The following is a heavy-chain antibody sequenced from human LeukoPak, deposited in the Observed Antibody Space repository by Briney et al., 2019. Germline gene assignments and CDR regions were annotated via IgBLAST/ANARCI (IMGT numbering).Heavy chain of an antibody. CDR3: ARAPNAFIAAASQYFDY. CDR1: GGSISSSSYY. V-gene: IGHV4-39*01. CDR2: IYYSGST. Sequence: NPSETLSLTCTVSGGSISSSSYYWGWIRQPPGKGLEWIGSIYYSGSTYYNPSLKSRVTISVDTSKNQFSLKLSSVTAADTAVYYCARAPNAFIAAASQYFDYWGQGTLVTVSS. J-gene: IGHJ4*02. D-gene: IGHD6-13*01.